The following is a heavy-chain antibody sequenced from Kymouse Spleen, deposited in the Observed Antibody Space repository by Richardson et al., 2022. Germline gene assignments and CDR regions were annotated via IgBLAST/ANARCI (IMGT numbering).Heavy chain of an antibody. V-gene: IGHV3-48*02. Sequence: EVQLVESGGGLVQPGGSLRLSCAASGFTFSSYSMNWVRQAPGKGLEWVSYISSSSSTIYYADSVKGRFTISRDNAKNSLYLQMNSLRDEDTAVYYCARKLWFGEFLYYYGMDVWGQGTTVTVSS. CDR1: GFTFSSYS. J-gene: IGHJ6*02. CDR3: ARKLWFGEFLYYYGMDV. D-gene: IGHD3-10*01. CDR2: ISSSSSTI.